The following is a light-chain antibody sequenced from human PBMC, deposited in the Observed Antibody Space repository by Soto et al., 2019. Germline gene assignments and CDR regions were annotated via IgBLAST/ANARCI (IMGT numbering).Light chain of an antibody. CDR2: KAS. CDR1: QSISSW. J-gene: IGKJ4*01. Sequence: DNQMSQCPYTLSASLRDRDKITCRASQSISSWLAWYQQKPGKAPKLLIYKASSLESGVPSRFSGSGSGTEFTLTISSLQPDDFATYYCQQYNSYSQLTFGGGTKVDIK. V-gene: IGKV1-5*03. CDR3: QQYNSYSQLT.